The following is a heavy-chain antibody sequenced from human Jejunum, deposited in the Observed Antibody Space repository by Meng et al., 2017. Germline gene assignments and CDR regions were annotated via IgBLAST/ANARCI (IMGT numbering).Heavy chain of an antibody. CDR1: GGSFSGYY. V-gene: IGHV4-34*02. CDR3: ARPAGYSSDWYKYFQH. CDR2: INHSGSS. D-gene: IGHD6-13*01. Sequence: QVRLQQWGAGLLKPSETLSLTCAVYGGSFSGYYWSWVRQSPGKGLEWIAEINHSGSSNYNPSFQSRVTISVDRPRNQFSLKLSSVTAADTGVYYCARPAGYSSDWYKYFQHWGQDTLVTVSS. J-gene: IGHJ1*01.